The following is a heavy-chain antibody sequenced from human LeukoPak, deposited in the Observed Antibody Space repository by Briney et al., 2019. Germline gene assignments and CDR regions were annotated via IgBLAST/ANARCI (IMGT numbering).Heavy chain of an antibody. V-gene: IGHV4-30-2*01. J-gene: IGHJ3*02. Sequence: PSDTLSLTCAVSGGSLSRCGYSWRWIRPPPGKGLEWSGYLYHSGSTYYNPSLKSRVTISVDRSKNQFSLKLSSVTAADTAVYYCARGQITMVRGVIITHDAFDIWGQGTMVTVSS. CDR3: ARGQITMVRGVIITHDAFDI. CDR2: LYHSGST. CDR1: GGSLSRCGYS. D-gene: IGHD3-10*01.